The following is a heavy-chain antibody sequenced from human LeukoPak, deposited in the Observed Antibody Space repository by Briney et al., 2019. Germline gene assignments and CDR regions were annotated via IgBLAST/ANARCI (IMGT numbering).Heavy chain of an antibody. D-gene: IGHD2-2*01. CDR1: GFTFSSYA. CDR2: ISGSGGST. Sequence: GGSLRLSCAASGFTFSSYAMSWVRQAPGKGLEWVSAISGSGGSTYYADSVKGRFTISRDNSKNTLYLQMNSLRAEDTAVYYCARDGRGCSSTSCYVRYYYGMDVWGQGTTVTVSS. V-gene: IGHV3-23*01. J-gene: IGHJ6*02. CDR3: ARDGRGCSSTSCYVRYYYGMDV.